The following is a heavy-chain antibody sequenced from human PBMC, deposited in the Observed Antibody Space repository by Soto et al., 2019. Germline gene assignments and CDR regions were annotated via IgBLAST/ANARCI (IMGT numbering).Heavy chain of an antibody. V-gene: IGHV3-11*06. CDR1: GFTFSDYY. Sequence: GGSLRLSCAASGFTFSDYYMSWMRQAPGKGLEWISYISGSNIYTNYADSVKGRFTIPRDNANNSLYLQMDSLRVEDTAVYYCARDGGEVIPAAIGGGYGMDVWGQGTTVTVSS. J-gene: IGHJ6*02. CDR3: ARDGGEVIPAAIGGGYGMDV. CDR2: ISGSNIYT. D-gene: IGHD2-2*01.